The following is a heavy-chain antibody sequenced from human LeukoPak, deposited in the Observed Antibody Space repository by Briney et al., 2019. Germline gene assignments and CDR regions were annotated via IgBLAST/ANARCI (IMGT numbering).Heavy chain of an antibody. V-gene: IGHV5-51*01. J-gene: IGHJ4*02. CDR2: VSSDDSDT. Sequence: ESLNISCKGSGYRFTYYWIGWVRPAPGKGLEWIGIVSSDDSDTRDTPSYSPSFQGQVTISTDESISTAYLQWSSLKASDTAIYYCARYRGHYVSLPSPFDYWGQGTLVTVSS. CDR1: GYRFTYYW. D-gene: IGHD4-17*01. CDR3: ARYRGHYVSLPSPFDY.